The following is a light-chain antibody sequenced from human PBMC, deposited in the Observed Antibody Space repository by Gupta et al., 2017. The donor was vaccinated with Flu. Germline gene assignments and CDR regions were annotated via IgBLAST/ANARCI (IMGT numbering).Light chain of an antibody. V-gene: IGKV3-20*01. Sequence: ETVLTQSPGTLSLSPGERATLSCRASQSVSNFYLAWYQQKRGQPPRLLIYGASTRATGIPDRFSGSGSGTDFTLTISRLEPEDFAVYYCQQSDTSPWTFGQGTKVEIK. CDR1: QSVSNFY. J-gene: IGKJ1*01. CDR3: QQSDTSPWT. CDR2: GAS.